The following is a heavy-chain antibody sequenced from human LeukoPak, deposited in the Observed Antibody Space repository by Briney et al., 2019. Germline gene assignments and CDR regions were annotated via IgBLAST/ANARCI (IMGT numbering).Heavy chain of an antibody. V-gene: IGHV3-23*01. CDR1: GFTFRDSA. Sequence: GGSLRLSCSGAGFTFRDSAFHWVRQAPGKGLEWVSAISGSGGSTYYADSVKGRFTISRDNSKNTLYLQMNSLRAEDTAVYYCAKVDISKDIWGQGTMVTVSS. D-gene: IGHD3-9*01. J-gene: IGHJ3*02. CDR2: ISGSGGST. CDR3: AKVDISKDI.